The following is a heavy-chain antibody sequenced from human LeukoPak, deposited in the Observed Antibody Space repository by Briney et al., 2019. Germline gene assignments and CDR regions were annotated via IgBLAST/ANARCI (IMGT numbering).Heavy chain of an antibody. V-gene: IGHV4-61*02. CDR3: ARERIHYYDSSGHYYFDY. Sequence: SETLSLTCTVSGGSIGTGSYYWSWIRQPAGKGLEWIGRIYTSGSSNYNPSLKSRVTISVDTSKNQFSLKLSSVTAADTAVYYCARERIHYYDSSGHYYFDYWGQGTLVTVSS. CDR2: IYTSGSS. CDR1: GGSIGTGSYY. J-gene: IGHJ4*02. D-gene: IGHD3-22*01.